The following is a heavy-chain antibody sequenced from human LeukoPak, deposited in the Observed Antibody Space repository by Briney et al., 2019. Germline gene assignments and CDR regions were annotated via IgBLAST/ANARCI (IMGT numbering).Heavy chain of an antibody. V-gene: IGHV3-64*01. J-gene: IGHJ6*03. CDR1: GFTFSNYA. D-gene: IGHD4-17*01. CDR2: ISSNGGST. Sequence: GGSLRLSCAASGFTFSNYAMHWVRQAPGKGLEFVSGISSNGGSTYYANSVKGRFTISRDNSKDTLYLQMGSLRAEDMAVYYCARDASPGRTVTTSQYYYYYYYMDVWGKGTTLTVSS. CDR3: ARDASPGRTVTTSQYYYYYYYMDV.